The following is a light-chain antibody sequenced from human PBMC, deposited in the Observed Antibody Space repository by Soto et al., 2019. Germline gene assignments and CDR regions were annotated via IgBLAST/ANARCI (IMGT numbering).Light chain of an antibody. CDR3: QQYGSSPST. V-gene: IGKV3-20*01. Sequence: DIVLTQSPATLSLSPGERATLSCRASQSDNIYLAWYQQKPGQAPRLLIFGASSRATGIPARFSGSGSGTDFTLTISRLEPEDFAVYYCQQYGSSPSTFGQGTKVDIK. CDR1: QSDNIY. CDR2: GAS. J-gene: IGKJ1*01.